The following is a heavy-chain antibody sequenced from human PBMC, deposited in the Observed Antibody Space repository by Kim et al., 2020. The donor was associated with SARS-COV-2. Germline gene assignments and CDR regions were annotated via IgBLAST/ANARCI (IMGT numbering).Heavy chain of an antibody. CDR3: ATTNSSSWSLTYYYYGMDV. CDR1: GYTFTSYA. V-gene: IGHV7-4-1*02. CDR2: INTNTGNP. J-gene: IGHJ6*02. D-gene: IGHD6-13*01. Sequence: ASVKVSCKASGYTFTSYAMNWVRQAPGQGLEWMGWINTNTGNPTYAQGFTGRFVFSLDTSVSTAYLQISSLKAEDTAVYYCATTNSSSWSLTYYYYGMDVWGQATTVTDSS.